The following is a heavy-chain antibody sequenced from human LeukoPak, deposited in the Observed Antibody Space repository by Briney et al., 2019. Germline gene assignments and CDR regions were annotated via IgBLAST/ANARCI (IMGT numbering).Heavy chain of an antibody. CDR3: ARGWMDDYSNYGWFDP. D-gene: IGHD4-11*01. CDR2: IYHSGST. CDR1: GGSISSGGYS. V-gene: IGHV4-30-2*01. J-gene: IGHJ5*02. Sequence: PSETLSLTCTVSGGSISSGGYSWSWLRQPPGKGLEWIGYIYHSGSTYYNPSLKSRVTISVDRSKNQFSLKLSSVTAADTAVYYCARGWMDDYSNYGWFDPWGQGTLVTVSS.